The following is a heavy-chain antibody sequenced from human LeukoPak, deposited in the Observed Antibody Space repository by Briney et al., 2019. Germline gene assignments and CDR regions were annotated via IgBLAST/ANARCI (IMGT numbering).Heavy chain of an antibody. V-gene: IGHV3-48*03. CDR3: ASPYSSRWYELCY. D-gene: IGHD6-13*01. CDR1: GFTFSSYE. J-gene: IGHJ4*02. CDR2: ISSSGSTI. Sequence: GGSLRLSCAASGFTFSSYEMNWVRQAPGKGLEWVSYISSSGSTIYYADSVKGRFTISRDNAKNSLYLQMNSLRAEDTAVYYCASPYSSRWYELCYWGQGTLVTVSS.